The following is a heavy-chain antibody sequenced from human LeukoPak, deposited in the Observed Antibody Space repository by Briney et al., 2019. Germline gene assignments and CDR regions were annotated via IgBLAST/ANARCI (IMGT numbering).Heavy chain of an antibody. D-gene: IGHD2-21*01. CDR3: ARDPYSYFDY. Sequence: GGSLRLSCAASGFTFSSYAMHWVRQAPGKGLEWVAVISYDGSNKYYADSVKGRFTISRDNSKNTLYLQMNSLRAEDTAVYYCARDPYSYFDYWGQGTLVTVSS. V-gene: IGHV3-30-3*01. CDR2: ISYDGSNK. CDR1: GFTFSSYA. J-gene: IGHJ4*02.